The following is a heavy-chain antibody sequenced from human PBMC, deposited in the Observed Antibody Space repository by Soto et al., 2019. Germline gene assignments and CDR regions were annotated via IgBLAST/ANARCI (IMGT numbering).Heavy chain of an antibody. CDR2: ISGSGGST. Sequence: GGSLRLSCAASGFTFSSYAMSWVRQAPGKGLEWVSAISGSGGSTNYADSVKGRFTISRDNSKNTLYLQMNSLRAEDTAVYYCAKDRQYYDFWSGPPRYYGMDVWGQGTTVTVSS. CDR3: AKDRQYYDFWSGPPRYYGMDV. J-gene: IGHJ6*02. CDR1: GFTFSSYA. V-gene: IGHV3-23*01. D-gene: IGHD3-3*01.